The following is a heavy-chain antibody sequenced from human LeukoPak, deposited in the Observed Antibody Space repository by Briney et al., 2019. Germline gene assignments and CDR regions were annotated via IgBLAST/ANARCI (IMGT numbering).Heavy chain of an antibody. CDR2: IYYSGST. Sequence: SETLSLTCTVSGGSISSGGYYWSWIRQHPGKGLEWIGYIYYSGSTYYNPSLKSRVTISVDTSKNQFSLKLSSVTAADTAVYYCARQVGANMVVLKHFDYWGQGTLVTVSS. V-gene: IGHV4-31*03. CDR1: GGSISSGGYY. J-gene: IGHJ4*02. D-gene: IGHD2-21*01. CDR3: ARQVGANMVVLKHFDY.